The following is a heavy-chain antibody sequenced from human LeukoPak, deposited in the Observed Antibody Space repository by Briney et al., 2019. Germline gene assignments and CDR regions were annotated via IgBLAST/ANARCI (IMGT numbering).Heavy chain of an antibody. Sequence: SGTLSLTCAVSGASITSNNWWGWVRQSPGKGLEWIGEIYHSGSTNSNPSLKSRVTMSVDKSKNQASLRLSSVTAADTAMYYCASRWRNGMDVWGQGTRVPLSS. J-gene: IGHJ6*02. V-gene: IGHV4-4*02. CDR1: GASITSNNW. CDR3: ASRWRNGMDV. D-gene: IGHD1-14*01. CDR2: IYHSGST.